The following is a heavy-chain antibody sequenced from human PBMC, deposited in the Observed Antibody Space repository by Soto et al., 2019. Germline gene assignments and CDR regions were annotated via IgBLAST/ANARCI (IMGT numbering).Heavy chain of an antibody. J-gene: IGHJ6*02. V-gene: IGHV3-30-3*01. D-gene: IGHD3-9*01. CDR2: MSSDGTSE. Sequence: QVHLVESGGGVVQPGRSLRLSCAASGFTFSSYAMHWVRQAPGKGLEWVAVMSSDGTSEYHADSVRGRFTISRDNFRNTLSLQMNSLRVEDTAVYYCARDFDRWRNYDSVTGYYYYVYGMDVWGQGTTVTVSS. CDR3: ARDFDRWRNYDSVTGYYYYVYGMDV. CDR1: GFTFSSYA.